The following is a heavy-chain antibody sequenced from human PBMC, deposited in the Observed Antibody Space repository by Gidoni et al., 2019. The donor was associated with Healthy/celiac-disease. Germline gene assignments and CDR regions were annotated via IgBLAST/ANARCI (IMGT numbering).Heavy chain of an antibody. CDR3: ARLLSHDYGDYRGWFDP. Sequence: LQLQESGPGLVKPSETLYLTCTVSGGSISSSSYYWGWIRQPPGKGLEWIGSIYYSGRTSYHPSLKSRVTLSVDTSKNQFSLKLSSVTATDTAVYYCARLLSHDYGDYRGWFDPWGQGTLVTVSS. V-gene: IGHV4-39*01. CDR2: IYYSGRT. D-gene: IGHD4-17*01. CDR1: GGSISSSSYY. J-gene: IGHJ5*02.